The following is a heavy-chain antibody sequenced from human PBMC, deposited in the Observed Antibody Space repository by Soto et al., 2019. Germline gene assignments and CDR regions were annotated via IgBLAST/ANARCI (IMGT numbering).Heavy chain of an antibody. CDR2: IYSGGGT. CDR3: ARDRYNSGWYFSDF. V-gene: IGHV3-53*04. CDR1: GFSVSSNY. D-gene: IGHD6-19*01. J-gene: IGHJ4*02. Sequence: GGSLRLSCAASGFSVSSNYMSWVRQAPGKGLEWVSVIYSGGGTYYADSVKGRFTISRLNSENTLYLQMNSLRAEDTAVYYCARDRYNSGWYFSDFWARGTLVTVSS.